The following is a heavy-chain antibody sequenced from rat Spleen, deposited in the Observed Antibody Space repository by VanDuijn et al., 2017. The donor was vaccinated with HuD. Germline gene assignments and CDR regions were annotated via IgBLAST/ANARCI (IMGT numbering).Heavy chain of an antibody. CDR3: ARSTYDYFDY. J-gene: IGHJ2*01. D-gene: IGHD2-1*01. Sequence: EVQLVESGGGLVQPGRSLKLSCAASGFTFSNYGMAWVRQAPTKGLEWVATISYDGSSTYYRDSVKGRFTISRDNAKSTLYLQLNSLRTEDTATYYCARSTYDYFDYWGQGVMLTVSS. CDR1: GFTFSNYG. CDR2: ISYDGSST. V-gene: IGHV5-29*01.